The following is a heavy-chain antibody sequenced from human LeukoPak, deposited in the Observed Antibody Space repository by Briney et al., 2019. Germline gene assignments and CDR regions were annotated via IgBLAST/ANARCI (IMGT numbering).Heavy chain of an antibody. V-gene: IGHV3-66*01. CDR1: GFTVSSNY. CDR3: ATEGGSYGGRFDY. CDR2: IYSGGST. Sequence: GGSLRLSCAASGFTVSSNYMSWFRQAPGKGLEWVSVIYSGGSTYYANSVKGRFTISRDNSKNTLCLQMNSLRAEDTAVYYCATEGGSYGGRFDYWGQGTLVTVSS. J-gene: IGHJ4*02. D-gene: IGHD5-18*01.